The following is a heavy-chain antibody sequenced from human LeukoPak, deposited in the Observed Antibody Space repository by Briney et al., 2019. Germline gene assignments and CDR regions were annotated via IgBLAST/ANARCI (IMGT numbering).Heavy chain of an antibody. CDR2: IIPIFGTA. J-gene: IGHJ6*02. D-gene: IGHD5/OR15-5a*01. V-gene: IGHV1-69*13. Sequence: SVKVSCKASGGTFSSYAINWVRQAPGQGLEWMGGIIPIFGTANYAQKFQGRVTITADESTSTAYMKLSSLRSEDTAVYYCARRGSPSTLNPYYYYGMDVWGQGTTVTVSS. CDR3: ARRGSPSTLNPYYYYGMDV. CDR1: GGTFSSYA.